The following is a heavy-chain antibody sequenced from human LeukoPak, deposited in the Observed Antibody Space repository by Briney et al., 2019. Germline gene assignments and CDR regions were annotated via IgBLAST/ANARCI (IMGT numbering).Heavy chain of an antibody. Sequence: PGGSLRLSCAASGFTFSSYSMNWVRQAPGKGLEWVSYISSSSSTIYYADSVKGRFTISRDNAKNSLYLQMTSLRAEDTAVYYCARGPGMDVWGQGTTVTVSS. V-gene: IGHV3-48*01. CDR3: ARGPGMDV. J-gene: IGHJ6*02. CDR2: ISSSSSTI. CDR1: GFTFSSYS.